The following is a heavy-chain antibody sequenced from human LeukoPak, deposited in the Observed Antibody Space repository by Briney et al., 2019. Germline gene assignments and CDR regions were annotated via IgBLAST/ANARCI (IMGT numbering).Heavy chain of an antibody. CDR1: GYTFTSYY. Sequence: GAPVKVSCKASGYTFTSYYTHWVRQATGQGLEWMGWMNPNSGNTGYAQKFQGRVTITRNTSISTAYMELSSLRSEDTAVYYCARASGGYDAFDIRGQGTMVTVSS. V-gene: IGHV1-8*03. CDR3: ARASGGYDAFDI. CDR2: MNPNSGNT. D-gene: IGHD3-16*01. J-gene: IGHJ3*02.